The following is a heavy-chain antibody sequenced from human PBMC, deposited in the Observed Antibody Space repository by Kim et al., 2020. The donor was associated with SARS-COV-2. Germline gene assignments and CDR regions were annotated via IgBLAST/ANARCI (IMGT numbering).Heavy chain of an antibody. Sequence: GGSLRLSCAASGFTFSSYAMSWVRQAPGKGLEWVSAISGSGGSTYYADSVKGRFTISRDNSKNTLYLQMNSLRAEDTAVYYCAKLEKYDILTGSLELSGVADYWGQGTLVTVSS. V-gene: IGHV3-23*01. CDR1: GFTFSSYA. D-gene: IGHD3-9*01. CDR3: AKLEKYDILTGSLELSGVADY. CDR2: ISGSGGST. J-gene: IGHJ4*02.